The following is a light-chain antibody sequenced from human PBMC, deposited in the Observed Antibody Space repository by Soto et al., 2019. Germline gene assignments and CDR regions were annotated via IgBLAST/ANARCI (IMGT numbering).Light chain of an antibody. V-gene: IGKV3-15*01. CDR3: QQNKDWPGT. Sequence: IVMTHSPATLSVSPGEIATLSFRASQSVSSYLAWYQQKPGQAPRLLIYDASTRASGIPVRFSGSGSGTEFTLTISSLQSEDFGIYYCQQNKDWPGTFGQGTKVDIK. CDR1: QSVSSY. J-gene: IGKJ1*01. CDR2: DAS.